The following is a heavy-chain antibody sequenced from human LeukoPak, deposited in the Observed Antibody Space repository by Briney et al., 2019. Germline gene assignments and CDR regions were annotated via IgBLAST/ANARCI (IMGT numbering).Heavy chain of an antibody. D-gene: IGHD6-19*01. CDR3: ARGLRQGSAWSWGPKEKSYQYMDV. Sequence: PSETLSLTYGVSGGSFSSHYWTWIRQPPGKGLEWIGKINPRGSTNYNPSLESRVTVSADTSRNQLSLSLTSVTAADSAVYFCARGLRQGSAWSWGPKEKSYQYMDVWGTGTTVIVSS. J-gene: IGHJ6*04. CDR2: INPRGST. V-gene: IGHV4-34*01. CDR1: GGSFSSHY.